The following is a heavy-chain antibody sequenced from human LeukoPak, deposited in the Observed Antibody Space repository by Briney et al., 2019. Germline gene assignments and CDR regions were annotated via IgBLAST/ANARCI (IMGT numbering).Heavy chain of an antibody. Sequence: GGSLRLSCTASGFTLSSYEMSWIRQAPGKGLEWVSSIDYSGGSTHYADSVMGRFTISRDNSKNTLYLQLNSLRAEDTAVYYCAKDRAAGSGWYEVDYWGQGTLVTVSS. CDR1: GFTLSSYE. CDR2: IDYSGGST. V-gene: IGHV3-23*01. J-gene: IGHJ4*02. CDR3: AKDRAAGSGWYEVDY. D-gene: IGHD6-19*01.